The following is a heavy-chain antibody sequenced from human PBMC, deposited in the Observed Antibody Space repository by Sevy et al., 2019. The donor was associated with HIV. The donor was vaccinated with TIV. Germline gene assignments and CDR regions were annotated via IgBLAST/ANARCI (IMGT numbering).Heavy chain of an antibody. CDR3: ARKSTSSDY. D-gene: IGHD6-6*01. Sequence: GGSLRLSCAASGFTFSDYTMNWVRQAPGKGLEWVSYITSSSSAIYYADSVKGRFTTSRDNAKNSLYLQMNSLRAEDTAVYYCARKSTSSDYWCQGTLVTVSS. CDR1: GFTFSDYT. CDR2: ITSSSSAI. J-gene: IGHJ4*02. V-gene: IGHV3-48*01.